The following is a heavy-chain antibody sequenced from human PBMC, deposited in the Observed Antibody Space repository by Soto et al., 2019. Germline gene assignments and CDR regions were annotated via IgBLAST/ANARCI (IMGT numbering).Heavy chain of an antibody. D-gene: IGHD6-19*01. CDR3: ASASSGWGGNAFDI. CDR2: INHSGST. Sequence: QVQLQQWGAGLLKPSETLSLTCAVYGGSFSGYYWSWIRQPPGKGLEWIGEINHSGSTNYNPSLKSRVTIAVDPSETPFPLALCSVAAAASAVYYCASASSGWGGNAFDIWGQGTMVTVSS. J-gene: IGHJ3*02. V-gene: IGHV4-34*01. CDR1: GGSFSGYY.